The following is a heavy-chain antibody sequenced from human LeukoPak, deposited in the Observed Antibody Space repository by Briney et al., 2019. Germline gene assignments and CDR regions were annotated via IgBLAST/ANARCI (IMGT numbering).Heavy chain of an antibody. CDR2: IYYSGST. CDR3: ARAGVVPAADDAFDI. D-gene: IGHD2-2*01. CDR1: GGSISSYY. Sequence: SETLSLTCTVSGGSISSYYWSWIRQPPGKGQEWIGYIYYSGSTNYNPSLKSRVTISVDTSKNQFSLKLSSVTAADTAVYYCARAGVVPAADDAFDIWGQGTMVTVSS. J-gene: IGHJ3*02. V-gene: IGHV4-59*01.